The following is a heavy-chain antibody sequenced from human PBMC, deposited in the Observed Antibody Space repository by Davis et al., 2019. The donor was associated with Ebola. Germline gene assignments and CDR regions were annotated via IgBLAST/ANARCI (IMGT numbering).Heavy chain of an antibody. V-gene: IGHV5-51*01. CDR2: IYPGDSDT. CDR1: GYSFTSYW. J-gene: IGHJ4*02. CDR3: ARHSSGWYDPHLDY. D-gene: IGHD6-19*01. Sequence: PGGSLRLSCKGSGYSFTSYWIGWVRQMPGKGLEWMGIIYPGDSDTRYSPSFQGQVTISADKSISTAYLQWSSLKASDTAMYYCARHSSGWYDPHLDYWGQGTLVTVSS.